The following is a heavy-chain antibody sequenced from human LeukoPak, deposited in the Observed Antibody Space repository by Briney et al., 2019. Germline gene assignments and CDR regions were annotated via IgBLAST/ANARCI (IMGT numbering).Heavy chain of an antibody. CDR3: ARGTLYSGWSYYFDY. D-gene: IGHD6-19*01. Sequence: SETMSLTCSVSGGSISLSYYYWGWIRQPPGKALEWIGSVYYSGTTSYNPSLKSRVTISVDMSKNHFSLRLSSVTAADTAMYYCARGTLYSGWSYYFDYWGQGSQVTVSS. CDR1: GGSISLSYYY. CDR2: VYYSGTT. V-gene: IGHV4-39*07. J-gene: IGHJ4*02.